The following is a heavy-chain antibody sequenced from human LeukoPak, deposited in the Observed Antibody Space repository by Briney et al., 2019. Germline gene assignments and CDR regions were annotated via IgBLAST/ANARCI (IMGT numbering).Heavy chain of an antibody. CDR3: ARALIVGAYFDY. V-gene: IGHV3-64*01. CDR2: ISSNGGST. Sequence: GGSLRLSCAASGFTFSSYAMHWVRQAPGEGLEYVSAISSNGGSTYYANSVKGRFTISRDNSKNTLYLQMGSLRAEDMAVYYCARALIVGAYFDYWGQGTLVTVSS. CDR1: GFTFSSYA. D-gene: IGHD1-26*01. J-gene: IGHJ4*02.